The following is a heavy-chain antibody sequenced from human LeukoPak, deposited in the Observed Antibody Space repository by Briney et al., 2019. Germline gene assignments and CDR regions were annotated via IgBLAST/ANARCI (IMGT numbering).Heavy chain of an antibody. V-gene: IGHV3-9*01. D-gene: IGHD6-19*01. CDR3: GKDMDSSGWIDC. Sequence: PGGSLRLSCAASGFTFDDYAMHWVRQVPGKGLEWVSGIGWNSGSIDYADSVKGRFTISRDNAKSFLYLQMSSLTTEDTAFYYCGKDMDSSGWIDCWGQGTQVTVSS. CDR1: GFTFDDYA. CDR2: IGWNSGSI. J-gene: IGHJ4*02.